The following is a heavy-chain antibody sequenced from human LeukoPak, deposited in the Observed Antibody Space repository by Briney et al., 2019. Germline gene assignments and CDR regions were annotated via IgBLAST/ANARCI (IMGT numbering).Heavy chain of an antibody. D-gene: IGHD3-22*01. V-gene: IGHV1-2*02. CDR2: INPDSGGT. CDR1: GYIFTAYY. CDR3: ARSTVNTMIVVVIDDY. J-gene: IGHJ4*02. Sequence: ASVKVSCKASGYIFTAYYMHWVRQAPGQGLEWRGWINPDSGGTNYAQKFQGRVTMTTDTSINTAYMELSRLRSDDTAVYHCARSTVNTMIVVVIDDYWGQGTLVTVSS.